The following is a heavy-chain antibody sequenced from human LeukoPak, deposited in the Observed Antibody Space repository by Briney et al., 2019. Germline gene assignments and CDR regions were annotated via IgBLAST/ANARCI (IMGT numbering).Heavy chain of an antibody. CDR3: ARHRDNYDDRIDY. V-gene: IGHV4-39*01. D-gene: IGHD3-22*01. J-gene: IGHJ4*02. CDR2: IYYSGST. Sequence: PSETLSLTCTVSGGSISSGSCYWGWIRQPPGKGLEWIGSIYYSGSTFYNPSLKSRVTISVEASKNQFSLKLSSVTAADTAVYYCARHRDNYDDRIDYWGQGTLVTVSS. CDR1: GGSISSGSCY.